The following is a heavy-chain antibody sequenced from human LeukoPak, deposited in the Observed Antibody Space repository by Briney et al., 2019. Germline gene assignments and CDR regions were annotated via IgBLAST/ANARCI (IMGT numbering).Heavy chain of an antibody. J-gene: IGHJ4*02. CDR2: ISAYNGNT. CDR3: ARDPGRRPMVRGVIPFDY. D-gene: IGHD3-10*01. Sequence: GASVKVSCKASGYTFTSYGISWVRQAPGQGLEWMGWISAYNGNTNYAQKLQGRVTMTTDTSTSTAYMELRSLRSDDAAVYYCARDPGRRPMVRGVIPFDYWGQGTLVTVSS. CDR1: GYTFTSYG. V-gene: IGHV1-18*01.